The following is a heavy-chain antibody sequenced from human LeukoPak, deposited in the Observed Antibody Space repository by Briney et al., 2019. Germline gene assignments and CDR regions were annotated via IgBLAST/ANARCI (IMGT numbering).Heavy chain of an antibody. CDR2: VYYSGST. J-gene: IGHJ4*02. D-gene: IGHD1-1*01. CDR1: GGSISSSYDY. Sequence: SETLSLTCTVSGGSISSSYDYWGWIRQPPGKGLEWIGTVYYSGSTFYNPSLKSRVTISVDTSKNQFSLKLTSVTAADTAVYYCARQGTSGPFDYWGQGTLVTVSS. V-gene: IGHV4-39*01. CDR3: ARQGTSGPFDY.